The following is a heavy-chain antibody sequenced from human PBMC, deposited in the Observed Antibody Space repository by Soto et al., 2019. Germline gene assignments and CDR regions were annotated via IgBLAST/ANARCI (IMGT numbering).Heavy chain of an antibody. V-gene: IGHV1-18*01. CDR1: GYTFTSYG. J-gene: IGHJ4*02. CDR3: ATRSPAFDY. Sequence: GPEVKKPGGSVKVSCKTSGYTFTSYGISWVRQAPGQGLEWMGWITTDKGKTTYAQKFQGRVTMTTDTSTSTAYMEMRSLRSDDTAVYYCATRSPAFDYWGQGTLVTVSS. CDR2: ITTDKGKT.